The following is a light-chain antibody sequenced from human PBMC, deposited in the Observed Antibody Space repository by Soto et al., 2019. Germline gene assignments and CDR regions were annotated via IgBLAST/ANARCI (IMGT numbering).Light chain of an antibody. CDR2: GIS. V-gene: IGKV3-20*01. J-gene: IGKJ5*01. CDR1: QTVTRSY. Sequence: EIVLTQSPGTLSLSPGERATLSCRASQTVTRSYLAWYQHKPGQAPRLLISGISRRAPGIPDRFSGSGSGTDFTLTISRLEPEDFAVYYCQQYGSSLQITFGQGTRLEIK. CDR3: QQYGSSLQIT.